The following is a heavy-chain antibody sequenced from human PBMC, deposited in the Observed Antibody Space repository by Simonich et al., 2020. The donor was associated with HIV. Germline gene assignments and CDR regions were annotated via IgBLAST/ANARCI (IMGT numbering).Heavy chain of an antibody. Sequence: EVRLVESGGGLVQPGRSLRLSCAAAGFTFDDYAMYWVRQAPGKGLDGVSGISWNSGSIGYADSVKGRFTISRDNAKNSLYLQMNSLRAEDMALYYCAKDRYSSSSGSFDYWGQGTLVTVSS. CDR2: ISWNSGSI. J-gene: IGHJ4*02. CDR3: AKDRYSSSSGSFDY. V-gene: IGHV3-9*03. D-gene: IGHD6-6*01. CDR1: GFTFDDYA.